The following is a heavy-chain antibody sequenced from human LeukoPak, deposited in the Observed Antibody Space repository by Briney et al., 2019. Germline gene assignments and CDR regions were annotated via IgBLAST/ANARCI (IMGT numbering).Heavy chain of an antibody. J-gene: IGHJ4*02. CDR2: IRSKASGGTP. CDR1: GFTFGDYT. V-gene: IGHV3-49*03. Sequence: PGRSLRLSCKTSGFTFGDYTITWIRRAPGRGLEWVCFIRSKASGGTPEYAASVRGRFTISRDDSKSIAYLQMNSLKTEDTAVYYCTRDPPTRYWGQGTLVSVS. CDR3: TRDPPTRY. D-gene: IGHD2-15*01.